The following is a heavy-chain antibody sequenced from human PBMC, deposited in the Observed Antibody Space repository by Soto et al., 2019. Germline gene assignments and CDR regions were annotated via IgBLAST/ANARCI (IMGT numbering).Heavy chain of an antibody. CDR1: GGSIINYY. V-gene: IGHV4-59*12. Sequence: SETLSLTCNVSGGSIINYYWTFFRHSPEKGLEWIGYMYYNGNINYNPSLKSRVTISIDTSRNQFSLSLNSVTAADTAVYFCAREPYLPMARNDFWGQGAQVTVSS. CDR3: AREPYLPMARNDF. CDR2: MYYNGNI. D-gene: IGHD3-10*01. J-gene: IGHJ4*02.